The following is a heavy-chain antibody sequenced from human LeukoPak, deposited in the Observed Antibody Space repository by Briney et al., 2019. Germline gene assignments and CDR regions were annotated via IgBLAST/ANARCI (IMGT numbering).Heavy chain of an antibody. Sequence: GGSLRLSCAASGFTFDDYAMHWVRQAPGTGLEWVSGISWNSGSIGYADSVKGRFTISRDNAKNSLYLQMNSLRAEDTAVYYCARDLEDYNSGGYYLGYWGQGTLVTVSS. CDR3: ARDLEDYNSGGYYLGY. CDR2: ISWNSGSI. D-gene: IGHD3-22*01. J-gene: IGHJ4*02. V-gene: IGHV3-9*01. CDR1: GFTFDDYA.